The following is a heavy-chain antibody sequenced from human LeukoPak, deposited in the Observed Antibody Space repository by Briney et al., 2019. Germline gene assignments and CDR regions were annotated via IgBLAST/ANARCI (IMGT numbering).Heavy chain of an antibody. CDR3: ARGRRADFGVVIMFVY. V-gene: IGHV1-2*02. D-gene: IGHD3-3*01. CDR2: INPNSGGT. CDR1: GYTFTGYY. J-gene: IGHJ4*02. Sequence: ASVKVSCKASGYTFTGYYMHWVRQAPGQGLEWVGWINPNSGGTNYAQKFQGRVTMTRDTSISTAYMELSRLRSDDTAVYYCARGRRADFGVVIMFVYWGQGTLVTVSS.